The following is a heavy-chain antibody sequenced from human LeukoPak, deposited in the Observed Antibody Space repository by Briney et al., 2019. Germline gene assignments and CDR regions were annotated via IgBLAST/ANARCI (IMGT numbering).Heavy chain of an antibody. CDR1: GFTFDDYA. CDR3: AKDGRSTTPGY. V-gene: IGHV3-23*01. D-gene: IGHD2/OR15-2a*01. Sequence: GGSLRLSCAASGFTFDDYAMHWVRQAPGKGLEWVSGIGGSGGSTYYADSVKGRFTISRDNSKNTLYLQMNSLRAEDTAVYYCAKDGRSTTPGYWGQGTLVTVSS. J-gene: IGHJ4*02. CDR2: IGGSGGST.